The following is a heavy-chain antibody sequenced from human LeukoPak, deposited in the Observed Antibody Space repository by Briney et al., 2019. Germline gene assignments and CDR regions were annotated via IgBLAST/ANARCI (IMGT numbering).Heavy chain of an antibody. V-gene: IGHV4-61*02. CDR3: ARGIVATGDYWYFHL. Sequence: PSQTLSLTCTVSGGSITSCYYYWSWIRQPAGRGLEWIGRFYSSGGTKYNPSLESRVPISVHRSKNQFSLNLKSVSAVVPAVYYCARGIVATGDYWYFHLWDRGTLVPVSS. CDR2: FYSSGGT. J-gene: IGHJ2*01. CDR1: GGSITSCYYY. D-gene: IGHD7-27*01.